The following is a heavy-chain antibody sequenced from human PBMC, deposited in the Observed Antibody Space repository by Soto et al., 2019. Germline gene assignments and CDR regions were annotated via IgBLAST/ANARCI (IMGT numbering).Heavy chain of an antibody. CDR3: AGVARLSGGVIVFDY. Sequence: PSETLSLTCSVSGASINRGDTDYWNWIRQHPLKVLEWIGSIXYSGRIYYNPSVESRVNISVDTAKNQFSTKLSSFTAADTDVYYYAGVARLSGGVIVFDYWGHGTLVTVSS. CDR1: GASINRGDTDY. CDR2: IXYSGRI. J-gene: IGHJ4*01. V-gene: IGHV4-31*03. D-gene: IGHD3-16*02.